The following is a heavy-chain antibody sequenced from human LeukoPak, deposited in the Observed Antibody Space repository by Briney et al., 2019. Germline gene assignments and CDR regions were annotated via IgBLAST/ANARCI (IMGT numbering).Heavy chain of an antibody. D-gene: IGHD4-17*01. CDR2: ISGSGANT. V-gene: IGHV3-23*01. J-gene: IGHJ4*02. CDR3: AKLGTGDYPYFFDS. Sequence: GGSLRLSCAASGFTFSSYAMSWVRQAPGKGLEWVSAISGSGANTYYADSVQGRFTVSRDNSKNTLYLQMSSLRAEGTAVYYCAKLGTGDYPYFFDSWGQGTLVTVSS. CDR1: GFTFSSYA.